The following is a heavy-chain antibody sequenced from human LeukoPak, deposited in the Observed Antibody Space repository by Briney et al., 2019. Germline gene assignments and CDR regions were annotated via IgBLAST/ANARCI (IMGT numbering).Heavy chain of an antibody. Sequence: GGSLRLSCAASGFTFSSYWMSWVRQAPGKGLEWVANIKQDGSEKYYVDSVKGRFTISRDNAKNSLYLQMNSLRAVDTAVYYCARDISHDAFDIWGQGTMVTVSS. D-gene: IGHD2/OR15-2a*01. CDR1: GFTFSSYW. J-gene: IGHJ3*02. CDR2: IKQDGSEK. CDR3: ARDISHDAFDI. V-gene: IGHV3-7*03.